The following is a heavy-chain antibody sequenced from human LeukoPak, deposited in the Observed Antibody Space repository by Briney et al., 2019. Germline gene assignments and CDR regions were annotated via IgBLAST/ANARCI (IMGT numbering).Heavy chain of an antibody. CDR3: AGGGSYYSFYYFDY. J-gene: IGHJ4*02. CDR1: GGSISSYY. CDR2: IYYSGST. Sequence: SETLSLTCTVPGGSISSYYWSGIRQPPGKGLEWIGYIYYSGSTNYNPSLKSRVTISVDTSKNQFSLKLSSVTAADTAVYYCAGGGSYYSFYYFDYWGQGTLVTVSS. D-gene: IGHD1-26*01. V-gene: IGHV4-59*08.